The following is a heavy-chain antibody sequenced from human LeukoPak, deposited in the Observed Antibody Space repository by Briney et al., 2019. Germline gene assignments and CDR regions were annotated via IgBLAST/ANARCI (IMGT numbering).Heavy chain of an antibody. CDR3: ARGSEIPAAGTGYYFDY. CDR2: INHGGST. V-gene: IGHV4-34*01. J-gene: IGHJ4*02. D-gene: IGHD6-13*01. Sequence: ETLSLTCAVYDGSFSGFYWSWIRQSPGKGLEWIGEINHGGSTNYNPSLKSRVTISVDTSKNQFSLKLSSVIAADTAVYYCARGSEIPAAGTGYYFDYWGQGNLVTVSS. CDR1: DGSFSGFY.